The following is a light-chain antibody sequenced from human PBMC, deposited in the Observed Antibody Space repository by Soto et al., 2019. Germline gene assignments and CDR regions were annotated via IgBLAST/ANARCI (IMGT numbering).Light chain of an antibody. Sequence: DVQMTQSPSTLSASVGDRVTITCRASQYAGNWLAWYQQKPGTAPKLLIYKASNLELGVPSRFSGSGSGTEFTLTISSLQPDDFATDYCQQYNSSFGQGTKVEIK. CDR1: QYAGNW. J-gene: IGKJ2*01. CDR3: QQYNSS. CDR2: KAS. V-gene: IGKV1-5*03.